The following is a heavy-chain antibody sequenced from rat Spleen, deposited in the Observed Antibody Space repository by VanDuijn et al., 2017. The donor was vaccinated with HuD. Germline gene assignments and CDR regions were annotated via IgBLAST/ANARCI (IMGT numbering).Heavy chain of an antibody. CDR2: ISYDGSST. CDR3: ATHGVNYGAYNWFAY. V-gene: IGHV5-29*01. J-gene: IGHJ3*01. D-gene: IGHD1-11*01. CDR1: GFTFSNYG. Sequence: EVQLVESGGGLVQPGRSLKLSCAASGFTFSNYGMAWVCQTPTKGLEWVATISYDGSSTYYRDSVKGRFTISRDNAKSTLYLQMNSLRSEDTATYYCATHGVNYGAYNWFAYWGQGTLVTVSS.